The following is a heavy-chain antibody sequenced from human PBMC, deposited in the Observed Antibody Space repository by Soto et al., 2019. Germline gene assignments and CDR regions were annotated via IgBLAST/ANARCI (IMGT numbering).Heavy chain of an antibody. J-gene: IGHJ4*02. CDR2: ISYDGSNK. CDR1: GFTFSSYG. Sequence: GGSLRLSCAASGFTFSSYGMHLVRQAPGKGLEWVAVISYDGSNKYYADSVKGRFTISRDNSKNTLYLQMNSLRAEDTAVYYCAKDLLAVAPRQLDYWGQGTLVTVSS. CDR3: AKDLLAVAPRQLDY. V-gene: IGHV3-30*18. D-gene: IGHD6-19*01.